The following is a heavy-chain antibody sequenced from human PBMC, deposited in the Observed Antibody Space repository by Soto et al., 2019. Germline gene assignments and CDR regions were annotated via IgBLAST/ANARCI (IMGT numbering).Heavy chain of an antibody. J-gene: IGHJ4*02. CDR2: ISAHNGNT. D-gene: IGHD1-1*01. CDR1: GYGITTYG. CDR3: ARGRYGDY. V-gene: IGHV1-18*01. Sequence: QVHLVRSGAEVKKPVASVRVSCKGSGYGITTYGITWVRQAPGQGLEWMAWISAHNGNTNYAQKLQGRVTVTRDTSTSTAYMELRSLRSDDTAVYYCARGRYGDYWDQGALVTVSS.